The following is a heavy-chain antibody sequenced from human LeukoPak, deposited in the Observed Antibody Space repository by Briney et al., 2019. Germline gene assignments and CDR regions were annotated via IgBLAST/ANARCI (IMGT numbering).Heavy chain of an antibody. CDR2: IYTSGST. J-gene: IGHJ5*02. V-gene: IGHV4-4*09. Sequence: KPSETLSLTCTVSGGSISSYYWSWIRQPPGKGLEWIGYIYTSGSTNYNPSLKSRVTMSVDTSKNQISLKLSFVTAADTAMYYCARSTMVNTATGWFDPWGQGTLVTVSS. CDR3: ARSTMVNTATGWFDP. D-gene: IGHD4/OR15-4a*01. CDR1: GGSISSYY.